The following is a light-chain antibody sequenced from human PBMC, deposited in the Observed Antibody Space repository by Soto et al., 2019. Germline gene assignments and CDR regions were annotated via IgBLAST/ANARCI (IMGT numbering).Light chain of an antibody. CDR2: GAS. V-gene: IGKV3-20*01. J-gene: IGKJ1*01. CDR1: QSVSSNY. CDR3: HQYGTSPAT. Sequence: EIVLTQSPGTLSLSPWERATLSCRASQSVSSNYLAWYQQKPGQAPRRLIYGASNRAPGIPDRFSGSGPGTEFTLTISRLEPEDFAVYYCHQYGTSPATFGQGTKVEIK.